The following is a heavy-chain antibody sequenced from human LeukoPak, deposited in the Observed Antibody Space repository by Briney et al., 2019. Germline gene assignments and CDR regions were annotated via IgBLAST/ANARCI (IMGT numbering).Heavy chain of an antibody. J-gene: IGHJ6*03. CDR3: ARRVTGNYYYYMDI. Sequence: GESLKISCKTSGYRFTSHWIAWVRQMPGKGLDWIGIIHPDDSETKYSPSFQGHVTISVDKTFNTAYLQWNSLKASDTAIYYCARRVTGNYYYYMDIWGKGTTVIVSS. D-gene: IGHD1-20*01. CDR1: GYRFTSHW. V-gene: IGHV5-51*01. CDR2: IHPDDSET.